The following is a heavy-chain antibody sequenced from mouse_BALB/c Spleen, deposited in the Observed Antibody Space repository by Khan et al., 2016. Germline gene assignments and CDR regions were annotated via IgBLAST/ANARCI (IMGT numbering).Heavy chain of an antibody. D-gene: IGHD1-1*01. V-gene: IGHV9-2-1*01. Sequence: QIQLVQSGPELKKPGETVKIYCKASGYTFTDYSFHWVKQAPGKGLKWMGWINTETTEPTYADDFKGRFAFSLETSASTADLQINNLKNEYTATYFCSIYYHGSRYFDFWGAGTTVTVSS. CDR1: GYTFTDYS. J-gene: IGHJ1*01. CDR3: SIYYHGSRYFDF. CDR2: INTETTEP.